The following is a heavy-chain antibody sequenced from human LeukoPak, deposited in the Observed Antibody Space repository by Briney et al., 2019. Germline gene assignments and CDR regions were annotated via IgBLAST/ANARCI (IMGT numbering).Heavy chain of an antibody. J-gene: IGHJ4*02. Sequence: GGSLRLSCAASGFRFSSYAMSWVRQAPGKGLEWVSSISGSGGSTHCADFVKGRFTISRDNSNDVVYLQMHNLRAEDTAVYYCANGGGTYEMDYWGQGTLVTVSS. CDR3: ANGGGTYEMDY. CDR1: GFRFSSYA. D-gene: IGHD2-15*01. CDR2: ISGSGGST. V-gene: IGHV3-23*01.